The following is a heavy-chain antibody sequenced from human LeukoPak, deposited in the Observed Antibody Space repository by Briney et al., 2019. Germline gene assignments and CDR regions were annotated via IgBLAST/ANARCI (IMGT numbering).Heavy chain of an antibody. CDR1: GFTFSSYA. J-gene: IGHJ4*02. CDR2: ISGGGGTT. D-gene: IGHD1-1*01. V-gene: IGHV3-23*01. Sequence: GGSLRLSCAASGFTFSSYAMSWVRQAPGKGLEWVSGISGGGGTTFYADSVKGRFTISRDNSKNTLYLQMNSLRAEDTAVYYCAKRYNWNPKIGYWGQGTLVTVSS. CDR3: AKRYNWNPKIGY.